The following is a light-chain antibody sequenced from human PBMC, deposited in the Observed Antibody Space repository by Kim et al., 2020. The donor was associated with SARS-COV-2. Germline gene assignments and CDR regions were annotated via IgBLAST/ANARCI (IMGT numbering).Light chain of an antibody. Sequence: GDSVTVRCRAREGAGSWLAWYQQKPGTAPQHLIYDTSSLQSGVPSRFSGSGTGTVFTLTISNLQAGDSATYDCQQYQASPYTFGQGTKLEI. CDR2: DTS. CDR3: QQYQASPYT. J-gene: IGKJ2*01. V-gene: IGKV1-5*01. CDR1: EGAGSW.